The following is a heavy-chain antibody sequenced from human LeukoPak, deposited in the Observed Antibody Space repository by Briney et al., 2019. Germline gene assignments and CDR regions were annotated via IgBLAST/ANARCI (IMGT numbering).Heavy chain of an antibody. J-gene: IGHJ4*02. CDR3: ARDRDR. V-gene: IGHV3-21*01. Sequence: GGSLRLSCAASGFPFSSYSMNWVRQAPGKGLEWVSSISSSRTYIYYADSVKGRFTISRDNAKNSLYLQMNSLRAEDTAVYYCARDRDRWGQGTLVTVSS. D-gene: IGHD1-14*01. CDR2: ISSSRTYI. CDR1: GFPFSSYS.